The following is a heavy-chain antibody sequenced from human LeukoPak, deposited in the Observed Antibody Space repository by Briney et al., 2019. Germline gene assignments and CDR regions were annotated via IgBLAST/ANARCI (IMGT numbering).Heavy chain of an antibody. Sequence: GGSLRLSCAASGFXFSNAWINWVRQAPGKGLEWISSISSSGSTIYYADSVKGRFTISRDNSKNTLYLQMNSLRAEDTAVYYCARDLSGDYDYWGQGTLVTVSS. D-gene: IGHD4-17*01. CDR2: ISSSGSTI. V-gene: IGHV3-48*01. CDR1: GFXFSNAW. J-gene: IGHJ4*02. CDR3: ARDLSGDYDY.